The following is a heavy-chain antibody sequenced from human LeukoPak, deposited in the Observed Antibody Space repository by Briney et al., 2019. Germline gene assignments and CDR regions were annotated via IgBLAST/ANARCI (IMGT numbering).Heavy chain of an antibody. J-gene: IGHJ6*02. CDR1: GGSISHYY. Sequence: PSETLSLTCTVSGGSISHYYWSWIRQSPGKGLEWIGYIYYSGTTNYNPSLKSRVTVSVDTSRNQFSLQLRSVTAADTAVYYCAREDPQTTVPEGMDVWGQGTTVIVSS. D-gene: IGHD4-17*01. CDR3: AREDPQTTVPEGMDV. V-gene: IGHV4-59*01. CDR2: IYYSGTT.